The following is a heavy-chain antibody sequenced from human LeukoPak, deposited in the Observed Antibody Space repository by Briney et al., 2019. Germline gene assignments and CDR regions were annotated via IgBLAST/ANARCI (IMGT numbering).Heavy chain of an antibody. Sequence: AGNGNTKYSQKFQGRVTITRDTSASTAYMELSSLRSEDTAVYYCARDRRMVRGVIIAHLDYWGQGTLVTVSS. CDR2: AGNGNT. V-gene: IGHV1-3*01. D-gene: IGHD3-10*01. J-gene: IGHJ4*02. CDR3: ARDRRMVRGVIIAHLDY.